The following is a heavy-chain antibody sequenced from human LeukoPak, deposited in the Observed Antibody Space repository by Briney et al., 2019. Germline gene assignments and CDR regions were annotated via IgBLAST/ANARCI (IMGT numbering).Heavy chain of an antibody. CDR1: GYIFSSLG. CDR2: ISAYNGNT. Sequence: ASVKVSCKASGYIFSSLGISWVRQAPGQGLEWMGWISAYNGNTNYAQKLQGRVTMTTDTSTSTAYMELRSLRSDDTAVYYCARRSGYDILTGTGHYYYYMDVWGKGTTVTVSS. J-gene: IGHJ6*03. CDR3: ARRSGYDILTGTGHYYYYMDV. D-gene: IGHD3-9*01. V-gene: IGHV1-18*01.